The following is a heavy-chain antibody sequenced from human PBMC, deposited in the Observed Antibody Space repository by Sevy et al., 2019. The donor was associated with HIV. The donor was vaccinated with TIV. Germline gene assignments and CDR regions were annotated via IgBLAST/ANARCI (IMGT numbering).Heavy chain of an antibody. CDR1: GFTFSDYS. V-gene: IGHV3-30-3*01. J-gene: IGHJ1*01. D-gene: IGHD1-1*01. CDR2: ISYDGSNK. Sequence: GGSLRLSCAASGFTFSDYSMHWVRQAPGKGLEWVATISYDGSNKHYADSVKGRLPLSRDNSKNSLFLQMNSLRAEDTAVYYCALERLSSNVAEYFQNWGQGTLVTVSS. CDR3: ALERLSSNVAEYFQN.